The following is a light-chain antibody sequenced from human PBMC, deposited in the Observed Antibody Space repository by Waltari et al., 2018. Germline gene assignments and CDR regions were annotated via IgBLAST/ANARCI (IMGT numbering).Light chain of an antibody. CDR2: WAS. V-gene: IGKV4-1*01. J-gene: IGKJ1*01. Sequence: DIVMTQSPDTLAVSLGERATINCKYSQSVLYNSNDKNYLAWYQQKPGQPPKLLIYWASTRESGVPDRFSGSGSGTDFSLTISDLQTEDVAVYYCQQYYRSRTFGQGTKVEIK. CDR3: QQYYRSRT. CDR1: QSVLYNSNDKNY.